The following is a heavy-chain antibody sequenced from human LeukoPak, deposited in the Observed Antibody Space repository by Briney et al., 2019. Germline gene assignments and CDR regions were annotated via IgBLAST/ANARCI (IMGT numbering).Heavy chain of an antibody. V-gene: IGHV1-24*01. CDR2: FDPEDGET. D-gene: IGHD6-19*01. CDR1: GYTLTELS. CDR3: ATESSGWPPGAFDI. J-gene: IGHJ3*02. Sequence: ASVKVSCKVSGYTLTELSMHWVRQAPGKGLEWMGGFDPEDGETIYAQKFQGRVTMTEDTSTDKAYMELSSLRSEDTAVYYCATESSGWPPGAFDIWGQGTMVTVSS.